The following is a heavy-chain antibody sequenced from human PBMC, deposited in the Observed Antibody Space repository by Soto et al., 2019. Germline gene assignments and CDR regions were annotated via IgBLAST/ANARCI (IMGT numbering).Heavy chain of an antibody. CDR2: INHSGST. D-gene: IGHD2-8*01. V-gene: IGHV4-34*01. Sequence: TSETLSLTCAVYGGSFSGYYWSWIRQPPGKGLEWIGEINHSGSTNYNPSLKSRVTISVDTSKNQFSLKLSSVTAADTAVYYCASHYCTNGVCYRDNWFDPWGQGTLVTVSS. CDR1: GGSFSGYY. CDR3: ASHYCTNGVCYRDNWFDP. J-gene: IGHJ5*02.